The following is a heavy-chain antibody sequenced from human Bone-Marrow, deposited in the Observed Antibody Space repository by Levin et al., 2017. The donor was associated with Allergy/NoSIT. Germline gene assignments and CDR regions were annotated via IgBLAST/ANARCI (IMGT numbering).Heavy chain of an antibody. V-gene: IGHV2-70*12. J-gene: IGHJ5*02. CDR2: INWDDDK. CDR3: AQLTGRNCANAYNWSDP. Sequence: ESGPTLVKPTQSLTLTCTFSGFSLTTSGMCVSWIRQSPGKALEWLALINWDDDKNYITSLRTRLTISKGTSKDQVVLTLAEMDPVDTATYYCAQLTGRNCANAYNWSDPWGQGTLVTVSS. CDR1: GFSLTTSGMC. D-gene: IGHD4/OR15-4a*01.